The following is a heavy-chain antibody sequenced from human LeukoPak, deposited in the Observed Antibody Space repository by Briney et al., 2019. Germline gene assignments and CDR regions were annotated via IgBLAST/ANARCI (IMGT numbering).Heavy chain of an antibody. V-gene: IGHV3-48*02. Sequence: GGSLRLSCAASGFTFSSYVMHWVRQAPGKGLEWVSYISSSSTIYYADSVKGRFTISRDNAKNSLYLQMNSLRDEDTAVYYCASRVLAGSSGNWFDPWGQGTLVTVSS. CDR3: ASRVLAGSSGNWFDP. D-gene: IGHD6-6*01. J-gene: IGHJ5*02. CDR1: GFTFSSYV. CDR2: ISSSSTI.